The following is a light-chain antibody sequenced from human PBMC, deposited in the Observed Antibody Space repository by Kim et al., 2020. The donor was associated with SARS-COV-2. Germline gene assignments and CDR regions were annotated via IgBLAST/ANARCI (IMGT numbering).Light chain of an antibody. CDR1: NVGSKG. V-gene: IGLV3-21*03. J-gene: IGLJ1*01. CDR3: EVWDSDTDHYV. Sequence: APGKTATSTCGGDNVGSKGVHWYQQKTGLAPVRVIFDDRDRPPGISERFSGSNSGSTATLTISGVEAGDEADYYCEVWDSDTDHYVFGPGTKVTVL. CDR2: DDR.